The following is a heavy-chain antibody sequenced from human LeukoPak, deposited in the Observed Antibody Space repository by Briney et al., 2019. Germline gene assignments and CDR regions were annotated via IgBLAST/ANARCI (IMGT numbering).Heavy chain of an antibody. Sequence: GGSLRLSCAASGFTFSSYAMSWVRQAPGKGLEWVAVISYDGSNKYYADSVKGRFTISRDNSKNTLYLQMNSLRAEDTAVYYCARGSARSSWQYNWFDPWGQGTLVTVSS. J-gene: IGHJ5*02. CDR3: ARGSARSSWQYNWFDP. CDR2: ISYDGSNK. D-gene: IGHD6-13*01. CDR1: GFTFSSYA. V-gene: IGHV3-30*04.